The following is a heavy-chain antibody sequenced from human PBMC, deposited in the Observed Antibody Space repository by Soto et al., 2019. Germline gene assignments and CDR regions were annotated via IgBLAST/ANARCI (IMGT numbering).Heavy chain of an antibody. CDR3: ARYSPPVAY. J-gene: IGHJ4*02. CDR2: ISAYNGNT. Sequence: QVQLVQSGAEVKKPGASVKVSCKASGYTFSSYGISWVRQAPGQGLEWMGWISAYNGNTKYAQKIQGRVTMTTDTSRSTAYMDLSSLRSDDTAVYYCARYSPPVAYWGQGTLVTVSS. D-gene: IGHD2-21*01. CDR1: GYTFSSYG. V-gene: IGHV1-18*01.